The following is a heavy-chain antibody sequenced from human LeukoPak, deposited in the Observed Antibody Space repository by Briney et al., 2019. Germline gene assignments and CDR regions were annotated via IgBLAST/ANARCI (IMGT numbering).Heavy chain of an antibody. CDR2: ISYDGTNK. J-gene: IGHJ4*02. CDR3: AKDLNYYGDFLDY. V-gene: IGHV3-30*18. D-gene: IGHD4-17*01. CDR1: GFTFSNYG. Sequence: GRSLRLSCAASGFTFSNYGMHWVRQAPGKGLEWVAVISYDGTNKYYADSVKGRFTISRDNSKNTLYLQMNSLRAEDTAVYYCAKDLNYYGDFLDYWGQGTLVTVSS.